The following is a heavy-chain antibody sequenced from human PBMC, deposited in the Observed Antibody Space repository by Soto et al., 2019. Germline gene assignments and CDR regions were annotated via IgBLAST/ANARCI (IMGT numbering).Heavy chain of an antibody. D-gene: IGHD3-3*01. CDR1: GGTFSSFS. CDR2: VIPIFDTT. V-gene: IGHV1-69*13. Sequence: SVKVSCKASGGTFSSFSISWVGQAPGQGLEWMGGVIPIFDTTNYAQKFQVRVTITADESTSPASMELSSLRSEDTAVYYCVRARAERERSYDFWSGSFDYWGPGTLVTVSS. CDR3: VRARAERERSYDFWSGSFDY. J-gene: IGHJ4*02.